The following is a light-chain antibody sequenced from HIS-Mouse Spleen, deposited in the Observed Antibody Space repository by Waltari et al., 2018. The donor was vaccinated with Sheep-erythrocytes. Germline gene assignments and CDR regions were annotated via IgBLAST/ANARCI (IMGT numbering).Light chain of an antibody. CDR3: RQDYNYPWT. Sequence: AIQMTQSPSSLSASVGDRVTITCRASQGIRNDLGWYQQKPGKAPKILIYAASSFQSGVPSRFIGSGSGTDFTLTISSLQPEDFATYYCRQDYNYPWTFGQGTKVEIK. V-gene: IGKV1-6*01. CDR1: QGIRND. J-gene: IGKJ1*01. CDR2: AAS.